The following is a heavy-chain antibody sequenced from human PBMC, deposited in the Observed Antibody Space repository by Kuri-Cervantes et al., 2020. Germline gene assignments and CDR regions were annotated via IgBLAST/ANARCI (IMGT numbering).Heavy chain of an antibody. Sequence: GESLKISCAASGFTFRSYSMNWVRQAPGKGPEWVSSISTSYGYMYYADSVKGRFIISRDNAKNSLYLQMNSLRAEDTAVYYCARGEVVTATAYWGQGTLVTVSS. V-gene: IGHV3-21*01. J-gene: IGHJ4*02. CDR2: ISTSYGYM. D-gene: IGHD2-21*02. CDR3: ARGEVVTATAY. CDR1: GFTFRSYS.